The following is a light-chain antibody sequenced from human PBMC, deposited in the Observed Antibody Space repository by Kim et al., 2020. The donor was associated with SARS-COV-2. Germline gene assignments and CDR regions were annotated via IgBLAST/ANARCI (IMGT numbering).Light chain of an antibody. V-gene: IGLV2-14*03. CDR2: DSS. J-gene: IGLJ1*01. CDR1: SSDVGGYNS. CDR3: SSHTTSSTYV. Sequence: QSALTQPASVSGSPGQSITISCTGTSSDVGGYNSVSWYQQHPGKAPKLMIYDSSGRASGVSNRFSGSQSGNTASLTISGLRAEDEADYYGSSHTTSSTYVFGSGTKVTVL.